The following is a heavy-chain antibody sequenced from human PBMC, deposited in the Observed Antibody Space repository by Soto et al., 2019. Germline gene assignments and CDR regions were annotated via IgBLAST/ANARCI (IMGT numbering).Heavy chain of an antibody. V-gene: IGHV3-48*03. CDR2: ISSSGSTI. Sequence: EVQLVESGGGLVQPGGSLRLSCAASGFTFSSYEMNWVRQAPGKGLEWVSYISSSGSTIYYADSVKGRFTISRDNAKNSLYLQMNSLRAEDTAVYYCARAERIYYGMDVWGQGTTVTVSS. CDR3: ARAERIYYGMDV. J-gene: IGHJ6*02. D-gene: IGHD2-15*01. CDR1: GFTFSSYE.